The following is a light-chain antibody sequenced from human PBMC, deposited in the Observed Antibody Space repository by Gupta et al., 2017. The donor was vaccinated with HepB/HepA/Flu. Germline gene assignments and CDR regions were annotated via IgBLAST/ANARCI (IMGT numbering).Light chain of an antibody. Sequence: DIQMTQSPSTLSASVGDTVTITCRASQSISSWLAWYQQKPGKAPKLLIYKASSLERGVPSRFSGSGSGTDFTLTISSLQPDDFATYYCQQGSSHLWTFGQGTKVDI. CDR3: QQGSSHLWT. J-gene: IGKJ1*01. V-gene: IGKV1-5*03. CDR2: KAS. CDR1: QSISSW.